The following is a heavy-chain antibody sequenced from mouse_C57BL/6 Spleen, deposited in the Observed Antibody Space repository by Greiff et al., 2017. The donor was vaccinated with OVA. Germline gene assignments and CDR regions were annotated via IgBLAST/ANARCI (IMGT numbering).Heavy chain of an antibody. J-gene: IGHJ2*01. CDR2: ISSGSSTI. CDR3: ALNEDYFDY. V-gene: IGHV5-17*01. Sequence: EVKVVESGGGLVKPGGSLKLSCAASGFTFSDYGMHWVRQAPEKGLEWVAYISSGSSTIYYADTVKGRFTISRDNAKNTLFLQMTSLRSEDTAMYYCALNEDYFDYWGQGTTLTVSS. CDR1: GFTFSDYG.